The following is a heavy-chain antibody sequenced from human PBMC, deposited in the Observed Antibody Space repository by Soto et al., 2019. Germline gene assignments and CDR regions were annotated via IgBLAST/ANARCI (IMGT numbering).Heavy chain of an antibody. D-gene: IGHD2-21*02. V-gene: IGHV3-23*01. CDR2: ISGSGGST. J-gene: IGHJ4*02. CDR1: GFTFSSYA. Sequence: GGSLRLSCAASGFTFSSYAMSWVRQAPGKGLEWVSAISGSGGSTYYADSVKGRFTISRDNSKNTLYLQMNSLRAEDTAVYYCAIHERRIVVVTAIDYWGQGTLVTVSS. CDR3: AIHERRIVVVTAIDY.